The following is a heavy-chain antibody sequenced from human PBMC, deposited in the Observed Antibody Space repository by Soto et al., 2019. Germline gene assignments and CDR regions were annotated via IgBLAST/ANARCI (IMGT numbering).Heavy chain of an antibody. Sequence: EVQLLESGGGLVQPGGSLRLSCAASGFTFSSYAMSWVRQAPGKGLEWVSAISGSGGSTYYADSVKGRFTISRDNSKNTLYLQMNSLRAEDTAVYYCAKVRDIVVVVAATDAGFDYWGQGTLVTVSS. D-gene: IGHD2-15*01. CDR1: GFTFSSYA. CDR3: AKVRDIVVVVAATDAGFDY. V-gene: IGHV3-23*01. J-gene: IGHJ4*02. CDR2: ISGSGGST.